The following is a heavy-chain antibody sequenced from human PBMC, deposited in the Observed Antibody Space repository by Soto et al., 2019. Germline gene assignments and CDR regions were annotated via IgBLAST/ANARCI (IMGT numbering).Heavy chain of an antibody. V-gene: IGHV1-69*13. Sequence: SVKVSCKASGGTFSIYAISWVRQAPGQGLEWMGGIIPIFGTANYAQKFQGRVTITADESTSTAYMELSSLRSEDTAVYYCAVECGGDCSFAFDIWGQGTMVTVSS. CDR3: AVECGGDCSFAFDI. CDR1: GGTFSIYA. D-gene: IGHD2-21*02. CDR2: IIPIFGTA. J-gene: IGHJ3*02.